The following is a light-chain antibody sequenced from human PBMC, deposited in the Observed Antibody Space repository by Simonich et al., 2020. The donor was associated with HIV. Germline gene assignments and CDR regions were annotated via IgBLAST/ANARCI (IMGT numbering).Light chain of an antibody. CDR1: QSVSSY. V-gene: IGKV3-11*01. CDR3: QQRSNWPLT. CDR2: DAS. Sequence: IVLTQSPATLSLSPGKRATLFCRASQSVSSYLAWYHQKPGQAPRLLIYDASNRATGIPARFSGSGSVTDFTLTISSLEPEDFAVYYCQQRSNWPLTFGGGTKVEIK. J-gene: IGKJ4*01.